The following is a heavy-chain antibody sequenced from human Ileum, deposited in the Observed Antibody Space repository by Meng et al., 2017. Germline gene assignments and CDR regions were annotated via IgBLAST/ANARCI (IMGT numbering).Heavy chain of an antibody. CDR3: GHWDRFGYVNADY. CDR1: GFSLTSSGG. D-gene: IGHD5-18*01. V-gene: IGHV2-5*02. CDR2: IYWDDDT. Sequence: QITLNESGPALVKPTETLTLTCTFSGFSLTSSGGVGWIRQPPGKALEWLALIYWDDDTRYRPSLKSRLTITKDTPKNQVVLTMTNMDPVDTATYYCGHWDRFGYVNADYWGQGTLVTVSS. J-gene: IGHJ4*02.